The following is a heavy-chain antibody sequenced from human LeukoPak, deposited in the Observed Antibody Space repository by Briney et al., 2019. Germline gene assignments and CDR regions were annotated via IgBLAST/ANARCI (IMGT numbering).Heavy chain of an antibody. CDR2: ISTYNGNT. CDR3: ARKRHVDTAMFDP. V-gene: IGHV1-18*01. J-gene: IGHJ5*02. Sequence: ASVKVSCKAAGYTYTSYGISWVRQAPGQGLEWMGWISTYNGNTNYAQKFQGRVTMTTDTSTSTAYMELRSLRSDDTAVYYCARKRHVDTAMFDPWGQGTLVTVSS. CDR1: GYTYTSYG. D-gene: IGHD5-18*01.